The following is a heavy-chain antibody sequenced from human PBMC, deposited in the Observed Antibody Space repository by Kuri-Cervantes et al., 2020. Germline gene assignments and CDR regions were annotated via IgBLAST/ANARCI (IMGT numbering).Heavy chain of an antibody. D-gene: IGHD4-17*01. V-gene: IGHV3-72*01. CDR1: GFTFSDYY. Sequence: GESLKISCAASGFTFSDYYMDLVRQAPGKGLEWIARIRNKANTYSTEYAASVKGRFTISRDGSQNSLYLQMNSLNTGGTALYYCASSWGDYRRFDYWGQGTLVTVSS. CDR3: ASSWGDYRRFDY. CDR2: IRNKANTYST. J-gene: IGHJ4*02.